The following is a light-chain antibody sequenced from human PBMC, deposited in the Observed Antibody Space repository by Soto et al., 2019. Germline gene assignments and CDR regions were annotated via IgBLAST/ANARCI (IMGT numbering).Light chain of an antibody. CDR1: QGIDTY. CDR2: AAS. J-gene: IGKJ3*01. Sequence: DIQMTQSPSSLSASVGDRVTITCRASQGIDTYLAWYQQKPGQVPKLLIYAASTLQSGVLSRFSGSGSGTDFTLTISSLQSEDVATYFCQKYTSAPFTFGPGTKVDIK. CDR3: QKYTSAPFT. V-gene: IGKV1-27*01.